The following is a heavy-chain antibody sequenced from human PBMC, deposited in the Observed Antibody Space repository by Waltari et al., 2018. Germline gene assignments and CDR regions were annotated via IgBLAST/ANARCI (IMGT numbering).Heavy chain of an antibody. Sequence: EVQVVESGGGLVQPGGSLKLPCSTSGFTFSGPTIHWVRQTSGKGLEWIGRIRSKPNNYATRYTASVEGRFTISRDDSENTAYLQMSSLMTEDTAVYYCTGGAVTGTDFWGQGTLVTVSS. D-gene: IGHD6-13*01. CDR2: IRSKPNNYAT. CDR3: TGGAVTGTDF. J-gene: IGHJ4*02. V-gene: IGHV3-73*01. CDR1: GFTFSGPT.